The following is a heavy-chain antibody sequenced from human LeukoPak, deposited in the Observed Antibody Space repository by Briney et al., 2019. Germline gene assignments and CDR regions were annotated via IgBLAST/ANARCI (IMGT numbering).Heavy chain of an antibody. V-gene: IGHV3-48*04. D-gene: IGHD6-13*01. J-gene: IGHJ4*02. CDR2: ISSSSSTI. CDR3: AKDSSSWSFSAFDY. CDR1: EFTFSIYS. Sequence: GGSLRLSCAASEFTFSIYSMSWVRQAPGKGLEWVSYISSSSSTIYYADSVKGRFTISRDNAKNSLYLQMNSLRAEDTALYYCAKDSSSWSFSAFDYWGQGTLVTVSS.